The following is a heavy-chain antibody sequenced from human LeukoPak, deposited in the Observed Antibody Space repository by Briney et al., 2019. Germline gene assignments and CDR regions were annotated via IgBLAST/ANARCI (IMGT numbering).Heavy chain of an antibody. J-gene: IGHJ4*02. D-gene: IGHD3-9*01. CDR3: ASGDLTGYSYY. V-gene: IGHV4-59*01. Sequence: SETLSLTCAVSGGSISSYYWSWIRQPPGKGLEWIGYIYYSGSTNYNPSLKSRVTISVDTSKNQFSLKLSSVTAADTAVYYCASGDLTGYSYYWGQGTLVTVSS. CDR2: IYYSGST. CDR1: GGSISSYY.